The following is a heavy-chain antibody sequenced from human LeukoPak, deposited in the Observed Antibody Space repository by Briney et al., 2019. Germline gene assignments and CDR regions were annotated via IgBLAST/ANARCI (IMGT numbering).Heavy chain of an antibody. J-gene: IGHJ6*03. Sequence: GGSLRLSCAASGFTFSTYAMHWVRQAPGKGLEYVSAITTKGDTTYYADSVRGRFTISRDNSKSTLYLQMGGLGAEDMAVYYCARGKGVSCGGACSPMDVWGKGTTVTVSS. V-gene: IGHV3-64*02. D-gene: IGHD2-21*02. CDR3: ARGKGVSCGGACSPMDV. CDR1: GFTFSTYA. CDR2: ITTKGDTT.